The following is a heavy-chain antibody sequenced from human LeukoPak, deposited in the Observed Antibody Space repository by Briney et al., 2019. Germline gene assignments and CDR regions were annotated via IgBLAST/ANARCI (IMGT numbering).Heavy chain of an antibody. CDR1: GGSISNYY. Sequence: KPSETLSLTCTVSGGSISNYYWSWLRQPAGKGLEWIGRIYTSGSTNYNPSLKSRVTMSVDTSKNQFSLKLSSVTAADTAVYYCARDRSSSWSGLPDYWGQGTLVTVSS. D-gene: IGHD6-13*01. CDR2: IYTSGST. J-gene: IGHJ4*02. V-gene: IGHV4-4*07. CDR3: ARDRSSSWSGLPDY.